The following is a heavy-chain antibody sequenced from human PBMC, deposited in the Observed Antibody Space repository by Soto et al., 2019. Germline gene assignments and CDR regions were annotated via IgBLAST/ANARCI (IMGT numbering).Heavy chain of an antibody. V-gene: IGHV3-11*06. CDR3: AKEYGRLDY. Sequence: RGSLRLSCAASGFTFSDYYMSWIRQAPGKGLEWVSYISSSSGYTNYADSVKGRFTISRDNAKNSLYLQMNSLRAEDTAVYYCAKEYGRLDYWGQGTLVTVSS. CDR2: ISSSSGYT. CDR1: GFTFSDYY. J-gene: IGHJ4*02. D-gene: IGHD4-17*01.